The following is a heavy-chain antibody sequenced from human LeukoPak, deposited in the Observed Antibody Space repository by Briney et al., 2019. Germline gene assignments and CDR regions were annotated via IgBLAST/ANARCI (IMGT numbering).Heavy chain of an antibody. Sequence: PGRSLRLSCAASGFTFSSYGMHWVRQAPGKGLEGVAVISYDGSNKYYADSVKGRFTISRDNSKNTLYLQMNSLRAEDTAVYYCAKDRATVVVPAAMDVTDYWGQGTLVTVSS. CDR2: ISYDGSNK. D-gene: IGHD2-2*01. CDR3: AKDRATVVVPAAMDVTDY. CDR1: GFTFSSYG. J-gene: IGHJ4*02. V-gene: IGHV3-30*18.